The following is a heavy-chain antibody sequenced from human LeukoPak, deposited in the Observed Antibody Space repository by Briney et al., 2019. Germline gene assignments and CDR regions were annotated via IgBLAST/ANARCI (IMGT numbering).Heavy chain of an antibody. CDR2: ISWNSGSI. D-gene: IGHD3-9*01. CDR1: GLAFSYYW. Sequence: PGGSLRLSCAASGLAFSYYWMSWVRQAPGKGLEWVSGISWNSGSIGYADSVKGRFTISRDNAKNSLYLQMNSLRAEDTALYYCAKASDILTGYYTGGVDYWGQGTLVTVSS. J-gene: IGHJ4*02. CDR3: AKASDILTGYYTGGVDY. V-gene: IGHV3-9*01.